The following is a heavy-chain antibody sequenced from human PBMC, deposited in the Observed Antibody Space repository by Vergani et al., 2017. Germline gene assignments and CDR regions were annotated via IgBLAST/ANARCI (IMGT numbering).Heavy chain of an antibody. CDR3: ARGRPYSSSWFDYYYYMDV. CDR2: IIPIFGTA. Sequence: QVQLVQSGAEVKKPGSSVKVSCKASGGTFSSYAISWVRQAPGQGLEWMGGIIPIFGTANYAQKFQGRVTITADESTSTAYMELSSLRSEDTAVYYCARGRPYSSSWFDYYYYMDVWGKGTTVTVSS. J-gene: IGHJ6*03. V-gene: IGHV1-69*01. CDR1: GGTFSSYA. D-gene: IGHD6-13*01.